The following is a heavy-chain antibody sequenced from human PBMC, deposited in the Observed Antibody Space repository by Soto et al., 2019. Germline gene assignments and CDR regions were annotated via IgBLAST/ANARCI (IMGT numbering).Heavy chain of an antibody. V-gene: IGHV3-33*01. CDR1: GFTFSSYG. CDR3: ARDFFYYDSSGSLGS. D-gene: IGHD3-22*01. CDR2: IWYDGSNK. J-gene: IGHJ5*02. Sequence: SGGSLRLSCAASGFTFSSYGMHWVRQAPGKGLEWVAVIWYDGSNKYYADSAKGRFTISRDNSKNTLYLQMNSLRAEDTAVYYCARDFFYYDSSGSLGSWGQGTLVTVSS.